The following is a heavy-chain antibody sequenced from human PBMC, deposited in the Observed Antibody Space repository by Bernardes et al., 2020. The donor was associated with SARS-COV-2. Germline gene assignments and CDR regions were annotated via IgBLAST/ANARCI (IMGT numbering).Heavy chain of an antibody. CDR2: ISSSSYI. Sequence: VGSLILSCAASGFTFSSYSMNWVRQAPGKGLEWVSSISSSSYIYYADSVKGRFTISRDNAKNSLYLQMNSLKTEDTAVYYCARTRVDSDGWSFDCWGQGTLVTVSS. J-gene: IGHJ4*02. CDR3: ARTRVDSDGWSFDC. CDR1: GFTFSSYS. D-gene: IGHD6-19*01. V-gene: IGHV3-21*04.